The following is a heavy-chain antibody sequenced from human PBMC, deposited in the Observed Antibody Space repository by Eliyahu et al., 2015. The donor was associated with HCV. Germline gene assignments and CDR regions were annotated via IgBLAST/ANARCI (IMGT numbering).Heavy chain of an antibody. D-gene: IGHD2/OR15-2a*01. V-gene: IGHV1-18*01. CDR1: GYIFTDYG. CDR2: INGDNGNT. J-gene: IGHJ4*02. CDR3: ARDGIVMI. Sequence: QVQLVQSGAEVKKPGGSVKVSCRGSGYIFTDYGISWVRQAPGQGLEWMGWINGDNGNTNYAQKFQGRVTMTTDTSTSTAYMELRSLISDDTAVYYCARDGIVMIWGQGTLVTVSS.